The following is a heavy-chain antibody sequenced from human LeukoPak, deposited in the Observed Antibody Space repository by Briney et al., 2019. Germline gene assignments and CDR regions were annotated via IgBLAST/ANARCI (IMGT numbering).Heavy chain of an antibody. CDR1: GFTFSDFW. CDR3: GRDTPDYNSGSYGINY. V-gene: IGHV3-7*03. J-gene: IGHJ4*02. D-gene: IGHD3-10*01. CDR2: IKQDGSET. Sequence: GGSLRLSCAASGFTFSDFWMTWVRQAPGKGLEWVAYIKQDGSETSYVDSVEGRFTISRDNAKNSLYLQMTNLRAEDTAVYHCGRDTPDYNSGSYGINYWGQGTLVTVSS.